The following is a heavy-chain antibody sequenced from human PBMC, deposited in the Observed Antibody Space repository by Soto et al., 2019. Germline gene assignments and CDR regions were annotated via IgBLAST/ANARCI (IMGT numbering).Heavy chain of an antibody. V-gene: IGHV4-34*01. CDR3: ARSGVVAATVNCFHP. J-gene: IGHJ5*02. CDR1: GGSFSGYY. Sequence: SETLSLTCAVYGGSFSGYYWSWIRQPPGKGLEWIGEINHSGSTNYNPSLKSRVTISVDTSKNQFSLKLSSVTAADTAVYYCARSGVVAATVNCFHPSGQGTIVTVYS. D-gene: IGHD2-15*01. CDR2: INHSGST.